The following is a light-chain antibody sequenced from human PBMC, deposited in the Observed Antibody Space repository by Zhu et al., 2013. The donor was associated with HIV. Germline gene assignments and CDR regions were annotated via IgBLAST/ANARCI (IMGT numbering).Light chain of an antibody. CDR1: QSLLHSNGYNY. J-gene: IGKJ2*01. Sequence: DIVLTQSPLSLPVTPGEPASISCRSSQSLLHSNGYNYLDWYLQKPGQSPQLLIYLGSNRASGVPDRFSGSGSGTDFTLKISRVETEDVGVYYCMQGTHWPMYTFGQGTKLEI. CDR3: MQGTHWPMYT. CDR2: LGS. V-gene: IGKV2-28*01.